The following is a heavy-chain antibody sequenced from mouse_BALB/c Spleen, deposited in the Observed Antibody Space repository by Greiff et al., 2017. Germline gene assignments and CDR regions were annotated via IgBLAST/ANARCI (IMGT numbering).Heavy chain of an antibody. D-gene: IGHD1-1*01. V-gene: IGHV3-2*02. Sequence: EVQRVESGPGLVKPSQSLSLTCTVTGYSITSDYAWNWIRQFPGNKLEWMGYISYSGSTSYNPSLKSRISITRDTSKNQFFLQLNSVTTEDTATYYCAKHGSSYQYYAMDYWGQGTSVTVSS. CDR2: ISYSGST. CDR3: AKHGSSYQYYAMDY. CDR1: GYSITSDYA. J-gene: IGHJ4*01.